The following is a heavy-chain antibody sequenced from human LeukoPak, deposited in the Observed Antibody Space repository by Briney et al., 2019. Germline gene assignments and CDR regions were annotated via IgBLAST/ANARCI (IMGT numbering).Heavy chain of an antibody. J-gene: IGHJ6*02. V-gene: IGHV3-66*01. CDR2: IYSGGST. CDR1: GFTFSNAW. D-gene: IGHD3-9*01. CDR3: AREPPPDYDILTGYSRYGMDV. Sequence: GGSLRLSCAASGFTFSNAWMSWVRQAPGKGLEWVSVIYSGGSTYYADSVKGRFTISRDNSKNTLYLQMNSLRAEDTAVYYCAREPPPDYDILTGYSRYGMDVWGQGTTVTVSS.